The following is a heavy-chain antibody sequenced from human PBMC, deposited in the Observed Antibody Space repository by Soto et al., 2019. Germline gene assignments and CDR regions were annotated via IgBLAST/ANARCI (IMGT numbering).Heavy chain of an antibody. Sequence: EVQLVESGGGLVEPGGSLRLSCAASGFTFSHVWMTWVRQAPGKGLEWVARIKRKSDGETTDYAAAVKGRFSISRDDSKNTLYLHVNSMKTEATAVYYCTTVAQMSSVSDWADYFEYWGQGTLVTVSS. V-gene: IGHV3-15*01. CDR1: GFTFSHVW. D-gene: IGHD6-19*01. J-gene: IGHJ4*02. CDR2: IKRKSDGETT. CDR3: TTVAQMSSVSDWADYFEY.